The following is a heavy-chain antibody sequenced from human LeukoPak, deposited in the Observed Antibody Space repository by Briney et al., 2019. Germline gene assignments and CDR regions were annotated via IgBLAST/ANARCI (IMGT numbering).Heavy chain of an antibody. J-gene: IGHJ3*02. CDR3: ARMYSGSYGAAFDI. CDR1: GGSISSYY. V-gene: IGHV4-4*09. CDR2: IYTSGST. Sequence: SETLSLTCTVSGGSISSYYWSWIRQPPGKGLEWIGYIYTSGSTNYNPSLKSRVTISVDTSKNQFSLKLSSVTAADTAVYYCARMYSGSYGAAFDIWGQGTMVTVSS. D-gene: IGHD1-26*01.